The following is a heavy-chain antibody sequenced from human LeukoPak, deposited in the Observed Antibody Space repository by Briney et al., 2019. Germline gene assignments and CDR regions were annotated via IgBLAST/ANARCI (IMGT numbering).Heavy chain of an antibody. V-gene: IGHV3-23*01. CDR2: ISGSGDST. D-gene: IGHD5-12*01. J-gene: IGHJ4*02. CDR3: AKESGYDVDFDY. CDR1: GFTFTSHA. Sequence: GGSLRLSCAASGFTFTSHAMSWVRQAPGKGLEWVSIISGSGDSTYYADSVKGRFTISRDNSKNTLYLQMNSLRADDTAVNYCAKESGYDVDFDYWGQGTLVTVSS.